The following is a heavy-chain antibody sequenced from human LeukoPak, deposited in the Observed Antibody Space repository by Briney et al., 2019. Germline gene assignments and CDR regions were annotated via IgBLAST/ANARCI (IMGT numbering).Heavy chain of an antibody. CDR1: GYTFTSYY. J-gene: IGHJ3*02. Sequence: ASVKVSCKASGYTFTSYYMHWVRQAPGQRLEWMGWINAGNGNTKYSQKFQGRVTITRDTSASTAYMELSSLRSEDTAVYYCARGVDYSGYDLDYDAFDIWGQGTMVTVSS. CDR2: INAGNGNT. V-gene: IGHV1-3*01. CDR3: ARGVDYSGYDLDYDAFDI. D-gene: IGHD5-12*01.